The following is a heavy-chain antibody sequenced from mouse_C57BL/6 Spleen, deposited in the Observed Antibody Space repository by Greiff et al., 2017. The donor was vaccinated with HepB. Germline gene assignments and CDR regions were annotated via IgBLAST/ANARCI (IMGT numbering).Heavy chain of an antibody. Sequence: VKLHQSGAELVKPGASVKISCKASGYAFSSYWMNWVKQRPGKGLEWIGQIYPGDGDTNYNGKFKGKATLTADKSSSTAYMQLSSLTSEDSAVYFCAREGHYGSKDYFDYWGQCTTLTVSS. V-gene: IGHV1-80*01. J-gene: IGHJ2*01. CDR1: GYAFSSYW. CDR3: AREGHYGSKDYFDY. D-gene: IGHD1-1*01. CDR2: IYPGDGDT.